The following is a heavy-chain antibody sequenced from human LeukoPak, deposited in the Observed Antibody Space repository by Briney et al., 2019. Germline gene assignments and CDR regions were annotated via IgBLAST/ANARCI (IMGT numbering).Heavy chain of an antibody. Sequence: PGGSLRLSCAASGFTFSDYYMSWIRQAPGKGLEWVSAISGSGGSTYYADSVKGRFTISRDNSKNTLYLQMNSLRAEDTAVYYCAKHPPLGWSDRPLEYFQHWGQGTLVTVSS. D-gene: IGHD6-19*01. CDR3: AKHPPLGWSDRPLEYFQH. V-gene: IGHV3-23*01. J-gene: IGHJ1*01. CDR2: ISGSGGST. CDR1: GFTFSDYY.